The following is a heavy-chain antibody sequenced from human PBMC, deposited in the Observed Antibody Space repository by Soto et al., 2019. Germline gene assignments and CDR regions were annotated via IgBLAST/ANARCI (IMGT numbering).Heavy chain of an antibody. CDR3: VRTTREIVVAASTACDWCDP. D-gene: IGHD2-2*01. J-gene: IGHJ5*02. CDR2: ISPNSDYI. CDR1: GFSFTTHS. V-gene: IGHV3-21*01. Sequence: EVHLVESGGGLVKPGESLRLSCVASGFSFTTHSMNWVRQAPGRGLEWVSSISPNSDYIYYADSLKGRFTISRDNAKNTLCLQMNSLRAEDTALYCCVRTTREIVVAASTACDWCDPWGQGTLVTVSS.